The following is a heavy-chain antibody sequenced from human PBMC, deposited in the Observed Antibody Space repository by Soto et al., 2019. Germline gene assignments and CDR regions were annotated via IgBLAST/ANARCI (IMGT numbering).Heavy chain of an antibody. J-gene: IGHJ6*02. V-gene: IGHV3-53*01. CDR2: IYASDST. Sequence: GGSLRLSCVASGFTVSSHYMTWVRQTPGKGLEWVSIIYASDSTFYADSVKGRFTISRDNSKNTVYLQLNSLRAEDTAVYYCARSLENYYGMYCWGQGSTVTVSS. CDR1: GFTVSSHY. CDR3: ARSLENYYGMYC.